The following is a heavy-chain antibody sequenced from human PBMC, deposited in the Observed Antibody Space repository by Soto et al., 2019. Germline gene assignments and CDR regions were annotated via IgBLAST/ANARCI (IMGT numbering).Heavy chain of an antibody. J-gene: IGHJ5*02. CDR2: ITDAGGRT. CDR1: GFTFSSYA. V-gene: IGHV3-23*01. D-gene: IGHD4-17*01. Sequence: EVQLLESGGGLVQPGGSLRLSCAASGFTFSSYAMSWVRQAPGKGLEWVSVITDAGGRTYYAASAQGRFTISRDNSKNTLYLQMHSLRAEDTAIYYCAKSVGTYGDNTERAERFDPWGQGTLVTVSS. CDR3: AKSVGTYGDNTERAERFDP.